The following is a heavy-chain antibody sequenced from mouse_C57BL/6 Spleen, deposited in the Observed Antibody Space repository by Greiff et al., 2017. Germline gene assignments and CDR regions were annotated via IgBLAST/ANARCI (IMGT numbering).Heavy chain of an antibody. CDR3: ARRGYGSSSDY. Sequence: VQLQQSGPVLVKPGASVKMSCKASGYTFTDYYMNWVKQSHGKSLEWIGVIDPYNGGTSYNQKFKGKATLTVDKSSSTAYLELSSLTSEDSAVYYCARRGYGSSSDYWGQGTTLTVSS. D-gene: IGHD1-1*01. J-gene: IGHJ2*01. V-gene: IGHV1-19*01. CDR2: IDPYNGGT. CDR1: GYTFTDYY.